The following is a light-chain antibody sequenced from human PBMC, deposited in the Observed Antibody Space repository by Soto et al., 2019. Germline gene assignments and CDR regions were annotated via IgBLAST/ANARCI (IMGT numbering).Light chain of an antibody. CDR1: SSDVGGWDL. J-gene: IGLJ1*01. CDR3: SSYTNTPSVNYD. V-gene: IGLV2-14*03. CDR2: DVR. Sequence: QSALTQPASVSGSPGQSIVIPCTGTSSDVGGWDLVSWYQQQPGKAPKLMIYDVRIRPSGVSSRFSGSKAGNTASLTISGLQAADEGDYYCSSYTNTPSVNYDFGTGTKLTVL.